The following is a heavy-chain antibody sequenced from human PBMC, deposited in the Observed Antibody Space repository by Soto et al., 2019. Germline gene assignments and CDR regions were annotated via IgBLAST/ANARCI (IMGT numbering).Heavy chain of an antibody. D-gene: IGHD6-13*01. CDR3: ARKTIAAAGWSDY. V-gene: IGHV4-34*01. J-gene: IGHJ4*02. CDR1: GGSFSGDY. CDR2: IYYSGST. Sequence: PSETLSLTCAVYGGSFSGDYWSWIRQPPGKGLEWIGYIYYSGSTYYNPSLKSRVTISVDTSKNQFSLKLSSVTAADTAVYYCARKTIAAAGWSDYWGQGTLVTVSS.